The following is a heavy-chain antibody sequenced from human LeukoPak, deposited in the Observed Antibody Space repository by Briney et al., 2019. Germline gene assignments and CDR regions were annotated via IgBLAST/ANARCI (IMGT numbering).Heavy chain of an antibody. CDR2: IYYSGST. J-gene: IGHJ4*02. CDR3: ASWTSSINAFDY. Sequence: SETLSLTCTVSGGSISSYSWSWIRQPPGKGLEWIGIIYYSGSTNYNPSLKSRVTISVDTSTNQLSLKLSSVTAADTAVYYCASWTSSINAFDYWGQGTLVTVSS. D-gene: IGHD2-2*01. CDR1: GGSISSYS. V-gene: IGHV4-59*01.